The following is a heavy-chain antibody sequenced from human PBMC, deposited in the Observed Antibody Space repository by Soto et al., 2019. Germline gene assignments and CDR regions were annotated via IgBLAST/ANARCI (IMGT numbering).Heavy chain of an antibody. CDR2: IHHTGTT. CDR1: GGSINSHY. V-gene: IGHV4-59*11. Sequence: QVQLQESGPGLVKPSETLSLTCTVSGGSINSHYWSWIRQSPGKGLEWIGYIHHTGTTNYNPSLKSRVTISLATSQSQFSLKLTSVTAADSAVYYCTRSGGDYVNGGYYGGDYDYWGRGTLVTVSS. CDR3: TRSGGDYVNGGYYGGDYDY. J-gene: IGHJ4*02. D-gene: IGHD3-22*01.